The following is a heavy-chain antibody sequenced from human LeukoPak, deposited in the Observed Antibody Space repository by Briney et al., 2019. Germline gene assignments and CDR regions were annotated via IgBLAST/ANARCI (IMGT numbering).Heavy chain of an antibody. CDR1: GFTFSSYG. J-gene: IGHJ6*03. CDR3: ARDGGYCSSTSCSPADYYYYMDV. V-gene: IGHV3-33*01. CDR2: IWYDGSNK. Sequence: GGSLRLSCAASGFTFSSYGMHWVRQAPGKGLEWVAVIWYDGSNKYYADSVKGRFTISRDNSKNTLYLQTNSLRAEDTAVYYCARDGGYCSSTSCSPADYYYYMDVWGKGTTVTVSS. D-gene: IGHD2-2*01.